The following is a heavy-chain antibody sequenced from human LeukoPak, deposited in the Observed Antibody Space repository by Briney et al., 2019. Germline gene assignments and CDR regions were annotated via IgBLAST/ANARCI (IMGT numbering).Heavy chain of an antibody. D-gene: IGHD4-17*01. Sequence: PGESLRLSCAASGFTFSSYSMNWVRQAPGKGLEWVSSISSSSSYIYYADSVKGRFTISRDNAKNSLYLQMNSLRAEDTAVYYCAIGTTVTTPHFDYWGQGTLVTVSS. V-gene: IGHV3-21*01. CDR1: GFTFSSYS. CDR2: ISSSSSYI. CDR3: AIGTTVTTPHFDY. J-gene: IGHJ4*02.